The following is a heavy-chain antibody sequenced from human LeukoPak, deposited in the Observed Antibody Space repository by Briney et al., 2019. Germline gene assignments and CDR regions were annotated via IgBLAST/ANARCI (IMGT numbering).Heavy chain of an antibody. CDR2: IYPGDSDT. Sequence: GESLQISCKGSGYSFTSYWIGWVRQLPGKGLEWMGIIYPGDSDTRYSPSFQGQVTISADKSISTAYLQWSSLKASDTAMYYCARGGYCSGGSCYDFDYWGQGTLVTVSS. J-gene: IGHJ4*02. CDR1: GYSFTSYW. CDR3: ARGGYCSGGSCYDFDY. V-gene: IGHV5-51*01. D-gene: IGHD2-15*01.